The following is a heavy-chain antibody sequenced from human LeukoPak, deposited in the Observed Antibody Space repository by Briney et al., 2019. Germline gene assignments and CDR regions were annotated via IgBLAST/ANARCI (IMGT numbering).Heavy chain of an antibody. CDR1: GFTFSNYY. V-gene: IGHV3-11*01. CDR3: AADITGYFDY. J-gene: IGHJ4*02. D-gene: IGHD2-8*02. Sequence: PGGSLRLSCEASGFTFSNYYMTWGRQAPGRGLESLSYISGSGGVIYSSDSVKGRFTISRDNAKTSLYLQMNSLRAEDTAVYYCAADITGYFDYWGQGALVTVSS. CDR2: ISGSGGVI.